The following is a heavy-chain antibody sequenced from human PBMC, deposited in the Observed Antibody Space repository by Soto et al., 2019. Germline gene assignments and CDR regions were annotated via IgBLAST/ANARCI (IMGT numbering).Heavy chain of an antibody. J-gene: IGHJ3*02. CDR3: ASLAVAGPAEDAFDI. CDR2: ISSSSSTI. D-gene: IGHD6-19*01. CDR1: GFTFSSYS. Sequence: PGGSLRLSCAASGFTFSSYSMNWVRQAPGKGLEWVSYISSSSSTIYYADSVKGRFTISRDNTKNSLYLQMNSLRAEDTAVYYCASLAVAGPAEDAFDIWGQGTMVNVS. V-gene: IGHV3-48*01.